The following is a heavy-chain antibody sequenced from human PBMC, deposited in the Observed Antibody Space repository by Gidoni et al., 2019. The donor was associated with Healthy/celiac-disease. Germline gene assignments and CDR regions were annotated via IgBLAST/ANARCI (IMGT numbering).Heavy chain of an antibody. D-gene: IGHD3-16*01. V-gene: IGHV3-21*01. J-gene: IGHJ4*02. CDR1: GFTSSTYS. CDR2: ISSSSSYI. CDR3: ARELGNWGQPFDY. Sequence: GSLRLSCAASGFTSSTYSMHWVRQAPGKGLEWVSSISSSSSYIYYADSVKGRFTISRDNAKNSLYLQMNSLRAEDTAVYYCARELGNWGQPFDYWGQGTLVTVSS.